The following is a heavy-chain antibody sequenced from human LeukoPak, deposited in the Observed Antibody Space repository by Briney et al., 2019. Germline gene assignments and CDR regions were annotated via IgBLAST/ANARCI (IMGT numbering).Heavy chain of an antibody. CDR1: GFTFSSYG. D-gene: IGHD2-21*02. Sequence: PGGSLRLSCAASGFTFSSYGMHWVRQAPGKGLERVAVIWYDGSNKYYADSVKGRFTISRDNSKNTLYLQMNSLRAEDTAVYYCARDGVAYCGGDCYPHDYWGQGTLVTVSS. CDR3: ARDGVAYCGGDCYPHDY. CDR2: IWYDGSNK. J-gene: IGHJ4*02. V-gene: IGHV3-33*01.